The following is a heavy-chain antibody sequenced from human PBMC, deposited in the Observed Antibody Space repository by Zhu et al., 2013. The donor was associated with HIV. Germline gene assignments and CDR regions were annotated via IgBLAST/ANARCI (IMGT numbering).Heavy chain of an antibody. Sequence: QVLLVQSGAEVKKPGASVKVSCKASGYTFTSYQIHWVRQAPGQGLEWMGVINPDGGGTHYAQKFQGRVSMTGDTPTSTVYMDLSSLRSEDTAVYYCARGTGGHGEWYFDYWGQGPWSALL. D-gene: IGHD5-12*01. V-gene: IGHV1-46*01. CDR1: GYTFTSYQ. CDR2: INPDGGGT. CDR3: ARGTGGHGEWYFDY. J-gene: IGHJ4*02.